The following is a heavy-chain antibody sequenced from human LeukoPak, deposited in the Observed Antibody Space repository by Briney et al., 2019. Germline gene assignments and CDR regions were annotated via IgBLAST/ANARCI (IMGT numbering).Heavy chain of an antibody. CDR3: AKDRGTSGRHSRFDY. CDR1: GFTFSSYA. CDR2: ISGSGSTT. Sequence: GGSLRLPCAASGFTFSSYAMSWVRQTPGRGLEWVSAISGSGSTTYYADSVKGHFTISRDNSKNTLYLQMDSLTAEDTAIYYCAKDRGTSGRHSRFDYWGQGTLVTVSS. V-gene: IGHV3-23*01. D-gene: IGHD2-2*01. J-gene: IGHJ4*02.